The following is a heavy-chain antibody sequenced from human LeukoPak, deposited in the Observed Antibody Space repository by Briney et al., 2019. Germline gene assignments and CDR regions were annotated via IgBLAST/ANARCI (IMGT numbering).Heavy chain of an antibody. V-gene: IGHV3-53*01. CDR2: IYSAGGT. Sequence: GGSLRLSCAASGFTVSNNYVSWVRRAAGKGLEWVALIYSAGGTYYADSVKGRFTISRDTSKNTLYLQMNSLRAEDTAVYYCAGAVDGSGSYLVDYWGQGTLVTVSS. CDR1: GFTVSNNY. CDR3: AGAVDGSGSYLVDY. J-gene: IGHJ4*02. D-gene: IGHD3-10*01.